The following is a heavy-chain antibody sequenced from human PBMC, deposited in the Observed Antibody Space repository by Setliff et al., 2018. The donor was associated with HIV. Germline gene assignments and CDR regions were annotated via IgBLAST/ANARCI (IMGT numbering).Heavy chain of an antibody. D-gene: IGHD1-26*01. Sequence: PGGSLRLSCVASGFTYNNYWMHWVRQAPGKGLVWVSRIDEHGTITNYADSVKGRFTISRDNSKNTVYLQMNSLRAEDTAVYYCARDRVVGATLDPLDLWGQGTMVTVSS. CDR2: IDEHGTIT. V-gene: IGHV3-74*01. CDR3: ARDRVVGATLDPLDL. J-gene: IGHJ3*01. CDR1: GFTYNNYW.